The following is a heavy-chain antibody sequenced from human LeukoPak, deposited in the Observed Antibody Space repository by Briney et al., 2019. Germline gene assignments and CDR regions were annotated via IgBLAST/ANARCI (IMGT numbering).Heavy chain of an antibody. CDR2: IIPIFGTT. J-gene: IGHJ4*02. CDR3: ARDLDYYYGSGSLDRYFDY. Sequence: ASVKVSCKASGSTFSSYGISWVRRAPGQGLEWMGGIIPIFGTTNYAQKFQGRATITADKSTSTAYMELSSLRSEDTAMYYCARDLDYYYGSGSLDRYFDYWGQGTLVTVSS. CDR1: GSTFSSYG. V-gene: IGHV1-69*06. D-gene: IGHD3-10*01.